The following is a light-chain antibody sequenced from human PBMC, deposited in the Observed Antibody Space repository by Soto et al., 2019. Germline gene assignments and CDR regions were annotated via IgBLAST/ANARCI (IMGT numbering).Light chain of an antibody. CDR1: SSDVGGYDY. V-gene: IGLV2-11*01. CDR2: DLN. CDR3: SSYAASDNFVV. J-gene: IGLJ2*01. Sequence: QSVLTQPPSVSGSPGQSVTISCTGTSSDVGGYDYVSWYQQSPGKAPKVIIYDLNKRPSGVPDRFSGSKSVNTASLTVSGLQAEDEADYYCSSYAASDNFVVFGGGTKVTVL.